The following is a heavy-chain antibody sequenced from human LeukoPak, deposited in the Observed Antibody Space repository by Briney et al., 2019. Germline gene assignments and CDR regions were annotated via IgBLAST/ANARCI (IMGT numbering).Heavy chain of an antibody. J-gene: IGHJ4*02. CDR3: ARGPSGYHNT. Sequence: GRSLRLSCAASGFTFSSYAMHWVRQAPGKGLEWVSLIYSGGSTYYADSVKGRFTISRDNSKNTLYLQMNSLRAEDTAVYHCARGPSGYHNTGGQGTLVTVSS. CDR1: GFTFSSYA. CDR2: IYSGGST. D-gene: IGHD5-12*01. V-gene: IGHV3-66*01.